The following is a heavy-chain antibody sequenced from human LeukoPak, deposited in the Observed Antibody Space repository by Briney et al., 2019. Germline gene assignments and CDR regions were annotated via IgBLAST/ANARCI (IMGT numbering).Heavy chain of an antibody. J-gene: IGHJ4*02. Sequence: AGSLRLSCAASGFTVITNDMTWVRQAPGKGLEWVSVLYSDGNTKYADSVQGRFTISRDNSKNTLYLEMNSLSPDDTAVYYCARGVEPLAANTLAYWGQGSLVTVSS. V-gene: IGHV3-53*01. CDR2: LYSDGNT. D-gene: IGHD1-14*01. CDR1: GFTVITND. CDR3: ARGVEPLAANTLAY.